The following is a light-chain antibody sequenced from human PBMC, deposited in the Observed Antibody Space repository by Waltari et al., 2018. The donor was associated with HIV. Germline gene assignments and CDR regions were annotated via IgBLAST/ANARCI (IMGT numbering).Light chain of an antibody. CDR1: NSNIGSNF. CDR3: ASWDDGLRGHV. CDR2: SND. V-gene: IGLV1-47*02. J-gene: IGLJ1*01. Sequence: QSALTQPPSASDLPGQSLNISCSGNNSNIGSNFVFWYQQLPGAAHRLLVYSNDPRPSGGDDRFSGSMSGTAASLVIRALRAEDEADYYCASWDDGLRGHVFGTGTTVSVL.